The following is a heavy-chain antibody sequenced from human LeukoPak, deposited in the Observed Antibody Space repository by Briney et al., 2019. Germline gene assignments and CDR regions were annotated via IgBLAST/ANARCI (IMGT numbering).Heavy chain of an antibody. V-gene: IGHV1-69*04. Sequence: GASVTVSFKPSGGTFSDCAFSWVRQAPGQGLEWVARIIPILGITNSALKFRGRVTITADNSTSTAYMELSSLTSEDTAVYYCARSYYGSGSYYYYFDYWAQGTLVTVSS. CDR3: ARSYYGSGSYYYYFDY. CDR1: GGTFSDCA. CDR2: IIPILGIT. D-gene: IGHD3-10*01. J-gene: IGHJ4*02.